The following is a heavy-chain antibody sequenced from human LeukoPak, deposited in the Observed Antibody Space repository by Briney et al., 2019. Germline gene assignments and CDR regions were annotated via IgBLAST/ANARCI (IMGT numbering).Heavy chain of an antibody. CDR3: ARERTGGTYFFDY. CDR1: GFTFSSYA. D-gene: IGHD1-26*01. CDR2: IWHDSSNQ. V-gene: IGHV3-30*04. J-gene: IGHJ4*02. Sequence: GRSLRLSCAASGFTFSSYAIHWVRQAPGKGLEWVAVIWHDSSNQYYADSVKGRFTISRDNSKYTLFLQMNSLKPEDTAVYYCARERTGGTYFFDYWGQGTLVTVSS.